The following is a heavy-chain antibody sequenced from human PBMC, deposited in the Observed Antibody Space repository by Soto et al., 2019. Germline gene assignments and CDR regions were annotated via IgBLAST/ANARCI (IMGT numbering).Heavy chain of an antibody. Sequence: GGSLRLSCAASGFTFSNSGMNWVRQAPGKGLEWVGRIKSKTDGGQTDYAVPVKGRFTISRDDSKNTLYLQMNSLKTEDTAVYYCTTGLSLLWFGELTPLDDYWGQGTLVTVSS. D-gene: IGHD3-10*01. CDR3: TTGLSLLWFGELTPLDDY. V-gene: IGHV3-15*07. CDR2: IKSKTDGGQT. J-gene: IGHJ4*02. CDR1: GFTFSNSG.